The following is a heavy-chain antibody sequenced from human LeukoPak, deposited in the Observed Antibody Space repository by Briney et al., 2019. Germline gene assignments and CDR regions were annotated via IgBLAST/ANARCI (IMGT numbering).Heavy chain of an antibody. CDR3: ARDHSCGGGTCYSDYYYAMDV. V-gene: IGHV1-2*02. Sequence: LGASVKVSCKASGYMFTGYYIHWVRQAPGQGLEWLGWINPDSGGKNYAQRFQGRVTMTRDTSISTVYMELRRLRSDDTAMYYCARDHSCGGGTCYSDYYYAMDVWGQGTTVTVSS. J-gene: IGHJ6*02. D-gene: IGHD2-15*01. CDR2: INPDSGGK. CDR1: GYMFTGYY.